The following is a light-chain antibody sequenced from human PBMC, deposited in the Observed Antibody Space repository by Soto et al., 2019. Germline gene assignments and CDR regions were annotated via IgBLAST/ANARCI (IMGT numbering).Light chain of an antibody. Sequence: QPVLTQPASLSGSPGQSITISCTGTSSDVGDYNYVSWYQQHPGKAPKLMIYEVNNRPSGVSNRFSGSKSGNTASLTISGLQAEDEADYYCSSYTSSFTLVFGTGTKVTVL. CDR3: SSYTSSFTLV. V-gene: IGLV2-14*01. CDR2: EVN. CDR1: SSDVGDYNY. J-gene: IGLJ1*01.